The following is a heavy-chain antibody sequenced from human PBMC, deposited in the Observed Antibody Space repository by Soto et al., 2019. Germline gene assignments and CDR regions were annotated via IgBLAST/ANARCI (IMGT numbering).Heavy chain of an antibody. V-gene: IGHV1-69*01. CDR2: IIPIFGTA. Sequence: QVQLVQSGAEVKKPGSSVKVSCKASGGTFSSYAISWVRQAPGQGLEWMGGIIPIFGTANYAQKFQGRVTITAAESTRTAYMELSSRRDEDTAVYYCARGGGIAARRGNYYYMAVWGKGTTVTVSS. J-gene: IGHJ6*03. CDR3: ARGGGIAARRGNYYYMAV. D-gene: IGHD6-6*01. CDR1: GGTFSSYA.